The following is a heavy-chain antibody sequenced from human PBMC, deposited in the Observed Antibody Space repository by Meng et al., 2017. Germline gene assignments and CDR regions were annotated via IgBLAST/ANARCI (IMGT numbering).Heavy chain of an antibody. V-gene: IGHV4-4*02. CDR2: IYHSGST. Sequence: QVQLQESGPGLVKPSGTLPLTCAVSGGSISSSNWWSWVRQPPGKGLEWIGEIYHSGSTNYNPSLKSRVTISVDKSKNQFSLKLSSVTAADTAVYYCARWSIYCSGGSCYSFDYWGQGTLVTVSS. CDR1: GGSISSSNW. D-gene: IGHD2-15*01. J-gene: IGHJ4*02. CDR3: ARWSIYCSGGSCYSFDY.